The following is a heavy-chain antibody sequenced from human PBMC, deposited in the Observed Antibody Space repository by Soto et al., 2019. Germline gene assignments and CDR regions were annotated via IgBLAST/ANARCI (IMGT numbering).Heavy chain of an antibody. Sequence: QVQLQESGPGLVKPSQTLSLTCTVSGGSISSGGYYWSWIRQHPGKGLEWIGYIYYSGSTYYNPSLRSRVPLSXDXAKNQFSLKLSSVTAADTAVYYCARGGIAAAAPPDYWGQGTLVTVSS. V-gene: IGHV4-31*03. CDR1: GGSISSGGYY. D-gene: IGHD6-13*01. CDR3: ARGGIAAAAPPDY. J-gene: IGHJ4*02. CDR2: IYYSGST.